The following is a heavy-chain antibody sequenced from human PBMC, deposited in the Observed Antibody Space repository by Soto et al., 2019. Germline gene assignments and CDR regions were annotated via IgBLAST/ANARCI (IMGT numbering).Heavy chain of an antibody. CDR1: GYTFTSYA. Sequence: QVQLVQSGAEVKKPGASVKVSCKASGYTFTSYAMHWVRQAPGQRLEWMGWINAGNGNTKYSQKFQGRVTITRDTSASTAYMELSSLRSEDTAVYYCARTWIQLWLSPYFDYWGQGTLVTVSS. V-gene: IGHV1-3*01. J-gene: IGHJ4*02. CDR2: INAGNGNT. D-gene: IGHD5-18*01. CDR3: ARTWIQLWLSPYFDY.